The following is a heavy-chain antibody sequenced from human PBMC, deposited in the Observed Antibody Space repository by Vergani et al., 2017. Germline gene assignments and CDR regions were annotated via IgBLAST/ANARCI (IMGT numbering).Heavy chain of an antibody. D-gene: IGHD6-13*01. J-gene: IGHJ6*03. CDR1: GGSISSYY. Sequence: QVQLQESGPGLVKPSETLSLTCTVSGGSISSYYWSWIRQPPGKGLEWIGYIYYSGSTNYNPSLKSRVTISVDTSKNRFSLKLSSVTAADTAVYYCARWGARQQLVLPYYYYYMDVWGKGTTVTVSS. CDR3: ARWGARQQLVLPYYYYYMDV. CDR2: IYYSGST. V-gene: IGHV4-59*01.